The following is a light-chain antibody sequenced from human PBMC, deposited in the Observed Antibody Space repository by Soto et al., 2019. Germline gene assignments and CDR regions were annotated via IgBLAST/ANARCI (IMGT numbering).Light chain of an antibody. J-gene: IGKJ2*01. Sequence: EIVMTQSPATLSVSPGERATLSCRASQSVSSNLAWYQQKPGQAPRLLIYGASTRATGIPVRFSGSGSGTEFTLTISSLQSEDFAVYYCQPYNNWPPITFGQGTKLEIK. CDR2: GAS. CDR3: QPYNNWPPIT. V-gene: IGKV3-15*01. CDR1: QSVSSN.